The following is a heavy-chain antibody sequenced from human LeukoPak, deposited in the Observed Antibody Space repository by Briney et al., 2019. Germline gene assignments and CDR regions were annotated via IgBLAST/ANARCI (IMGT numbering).Heavy chain of an antibody. CDR1: GGSISSYY. V-gene: IGHV4-59*08. J-gene: IGHJ3*02. Sequence: SETLSLTCTVSGGSISSYYWGWIRQPPGKGLEWIGYIYYSGSTNYNPSLKSRVTISVDTSKNQFSLKLSSVTAADTAVYYCASSSGYSYGSDAFDIWGQGTMVTVSS. CDR2: IYYSGST. D-gene: IGHD5-18*01. CDR3: ASSSGYSYGSDAFDI.